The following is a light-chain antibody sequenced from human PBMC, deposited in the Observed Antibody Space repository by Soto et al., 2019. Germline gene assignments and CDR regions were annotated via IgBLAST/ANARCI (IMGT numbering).Light chain of an antibody. CDR3: QSYDGASRI. CDR2: GTT. CDR1: ASNIGAGYA. Sequence: QSVLTQPPSVSGAPGQRGTISCTGTASNIGAGYAVHWYQQSPGTAPKLLIPGTTVRSSGVPDRFSGSKSGTSASLAITGLQAEDEAHYYCQSYDGASRIFGGGTKLTVL. J-gene: IGLJ2*01. V-gene: IGLV1-40*01.